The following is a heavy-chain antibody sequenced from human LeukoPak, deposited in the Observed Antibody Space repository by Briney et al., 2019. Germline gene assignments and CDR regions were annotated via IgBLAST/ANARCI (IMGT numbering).Heavy chain of an antibody. Sequence: SVKVSCKASGGTFSSYAISWVRQAPGQGLEWMGGIIPIFGTANYAQKFQGRVTITADESTSTAYMELSSLRSEDTAVYYCASMIAAAGVDYYYYMDVWGKGTTVTVSS. D-gene: IGHD6-13*01. CDR3: ASMIAAAGVDYYYYMDV. V-gene: IGHV1-69*13. CDR1: GGTFSSYA. J-gene: IGHJ6*03. CDR2: IIPIFGTA.